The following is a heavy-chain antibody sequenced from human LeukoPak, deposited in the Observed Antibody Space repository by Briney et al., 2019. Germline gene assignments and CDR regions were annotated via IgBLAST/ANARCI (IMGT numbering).Heavy chain of an antibody. CDR3: AKHLPCYFDY. V-gene: IGHV3-23*01. J-gene: IGHJ4*02. CDR2: ISGSGGST. Sequence: HPGGSLRLSCAASGFTVSSNYMSWVRQAPGKGLEWVSAISGSGGSTYYADSVKGRFTISRDNSKNTLYLQMNSLRAEDTAVYYCAKHLPCYFDYWGQGTLVTVSS. CDR1: GFTVSSNY. D-gene: IGHD3-3*02.